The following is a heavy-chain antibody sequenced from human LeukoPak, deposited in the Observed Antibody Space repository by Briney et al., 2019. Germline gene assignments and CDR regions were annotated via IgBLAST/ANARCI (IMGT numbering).Heavy chain of an antibody. CDR2: IYYSGST. CDR3: ARDQFRITMVREDY. V-gene: IGHV4-59*12. J-gene: IGHJ4*02. CDR1: GGSISSYY. Sequence: PSETLFLTCTVSGGSISSYYWSWIRQPPGKGLEWIGYIYYSGSTNYNPSLKSRVTISLDTSKNQFSLKLSSVTAADTAVYYCARDQFRITMVREDYWGQGTLVTVSS. D-gene: IGHD3-10*01.